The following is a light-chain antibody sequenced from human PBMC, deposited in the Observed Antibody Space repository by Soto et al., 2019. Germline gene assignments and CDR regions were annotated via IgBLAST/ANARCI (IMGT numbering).Light chain of an antibody. V-gene: IGKV1-5*01. Sequence: DIRLTQSPSSLSASVGDRVTISCRASQSISTYLMWYQQKPGKAPNLLIYGASGLQNGVPSRFTGSGSGTEFTLTISSLQPDDFATYYCQQYNSYSITFGQGTRLEI. CDR2: GAS. J-gene: IGKJ5*01. CDR3: QQYNSYSIT. CDR1: QSISTY.